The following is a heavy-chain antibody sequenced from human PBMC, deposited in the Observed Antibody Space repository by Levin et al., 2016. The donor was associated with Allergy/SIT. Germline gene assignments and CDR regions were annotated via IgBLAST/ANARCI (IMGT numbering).Heavy chain of an antibody. CDR1: GGSISSYY. Sequence: SETLSLTCTVSGGSISSYYWSWIRQPPGKGLEWIGYIYYSGSTNYNPSLKSRVTISVDTSKNQFSLKLSSVTAADTAVYYCARVIHSNYAFGYFWDYYGMDVWGQGTTVTVSS. V-gene: IGHV4-59*01. CDR2: IYYSGST. J-gene: IGHJ6*02. CDR3: ARVIHSNYAFGYFWDYYGMDV. D-gene: IGHD4-11*01.